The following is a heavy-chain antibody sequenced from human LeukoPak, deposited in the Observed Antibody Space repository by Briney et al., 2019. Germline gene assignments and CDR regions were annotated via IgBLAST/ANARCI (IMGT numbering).Heavy chain of an antibody. V-gene: IGHV3-20*04. J-gene: IGHJ4*02. CDR1: GFTFDRFT. Sequence: GGSLRLSCAASGFTFDRFTIHWVRQTPGKGLEWVSGINWNGGSTGYADSVKGRFTISRDNAKNSLYLQMNSLRAEDTALYYCARGRITMVRGVINALFDYWGQGTLVTVSS. CDR2: INWNGGST. D-gene: IGHD3-10*01. CDR3: ARGRITMVRGVINALFDY.